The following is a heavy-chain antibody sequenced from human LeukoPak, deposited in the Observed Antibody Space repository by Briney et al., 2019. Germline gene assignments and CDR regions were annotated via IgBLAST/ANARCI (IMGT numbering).Heavy chain of an antibody. CDR1: GFTFSSYA. V-gene: IGHV3-23*01. Sequence: GGSLRLSCAASGFTFSSYAMSWVRQASGKGLEWVSAISGSGGSTYYADSVKGRFTISRDNSKNTLYLQMNSLRAEDTAVYYCARDGGSGRGYYYYYGMDVWGQGTTVTVSS. J-gene: IGHJ6*02. D-gene: IGHD1-26*01. CDR2: ISGSGGST. CDR3: ARDGGSGRGYYYYYGMDV.